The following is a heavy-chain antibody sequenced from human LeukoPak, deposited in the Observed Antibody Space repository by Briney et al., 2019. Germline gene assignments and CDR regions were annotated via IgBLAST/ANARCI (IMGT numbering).Heavy chain of an antibody. CDR3: AALPARIAVAPY. CDR1: GLTFSSHW. V-gene: IGHV3-74*01. J-gene: IGHJ4*02. CDR2: INSDGSST. D-gene: IGHD6-19*01. Sequence: GGSLRLSCAASGLTFSSHWMHWVRQAPGKGLVWVSRINSDGSSTSYADSVEGRFTISRDNAKNTLYLQMNSLRAEDTAVYYCAALPARIAVAPYWGQGTLVTVSS.